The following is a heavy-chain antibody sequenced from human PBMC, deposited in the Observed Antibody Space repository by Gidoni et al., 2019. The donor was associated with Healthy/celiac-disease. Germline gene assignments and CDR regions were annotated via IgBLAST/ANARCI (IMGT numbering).Heavy chain of an antibody. Sequence: QVQLQESGPGLVKPSETLSLTCTVSAASISSYYWSWIRQTPGKVLEWIGYSYYSGSTNYNPSRKSLVTISVDTSKNQFSLRLSSVTAADTAVYYCARGTTSFGVVIDYWGQGTLVTVSS. V-gene: IGHV4-59*01. CDR2: SYYSGST. J-gene: IGHJ4*02. D-gene: IGHD3-3*01. CDR3: ARGTTSFGVVIDY. CDR1: AASISSYY.